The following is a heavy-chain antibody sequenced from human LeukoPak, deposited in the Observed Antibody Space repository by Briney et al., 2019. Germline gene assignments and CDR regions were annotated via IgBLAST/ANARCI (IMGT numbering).Heavy chain of an antibody. CDR2: ISGSGGST. D-gene: IGHD5-24*01. Sequence: GGSLRLSCAASGFTFSSYAMSWVRQAPGKGLEWVSAISGSGGSTYYTDSVKGRFTISRDNSKNMLYLQMNSLRAEDTAVYYCAKAGRDGYNCDYWGQGTLVTVSS. J-gene: IGHJ4*02. CDR1: GFTFSSYA. CDR3: AKAGRDGYNCDY. V-gene: IGHV3-23*01.